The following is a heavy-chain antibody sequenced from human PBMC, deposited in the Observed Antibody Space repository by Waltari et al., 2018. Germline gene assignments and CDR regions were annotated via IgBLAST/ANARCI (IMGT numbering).Heavy chain of an antibody. D-gene: IGHD3-22*01. V-gene: IGHV1-69*13. CDR1: GGTFSSYA. CDR3: ATGLGVHPLDWFDP. J-gene: IGHJ5*02. Sequence: QVQLVQSGAEVKKPGSSVKVSCKASGGTFSSYAISWVRQAPGQGLEWMGGIIPIFGTANYAQKFQGRVTMTEDTSTDTAYMELSSLRSEDTAVYYCATGLGVHPLDWFDPWGQGTLVTVSS. CDR2: IIPIFGTA.